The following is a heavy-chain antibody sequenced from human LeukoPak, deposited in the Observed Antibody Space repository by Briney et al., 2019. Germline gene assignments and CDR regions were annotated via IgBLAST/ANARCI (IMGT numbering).Heavy chain of an antibody. Sequence: GGSLRLSCAASGFTFDDYAMHWVRQAPGKGLEGVSGISWNSGSIGYADSVKGRFTISRDNAKNSLYLQMNSLRAEDTAVYYCARGQLLWFGESGIDAFDIWGQGTMVTVSS. CDR3: ARGQLLWFGESGIDAFDI. V-gene: IGHV3-9*01. D-gene: IGHD3-10*01. CDR1: GFTFDDYA. CDR2: ISWNSGSI. J-gene: IGHJ3*02.